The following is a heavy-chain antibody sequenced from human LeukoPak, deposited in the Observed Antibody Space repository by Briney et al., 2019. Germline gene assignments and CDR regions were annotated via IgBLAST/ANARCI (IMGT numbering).Heavy chain of an antibody. V-gene: IGHV3-23*01. J-gene: IGHJ4*02. Sequence: GGSLSLSCAAAGFTFSSYGMSWVRQAAGKGLEWVAATSGSGGSTYCADSVKGRFTISRDNSKNTLYLQMNSLRVGDTAVYYCARDHAYYYGPGSCEYWGQGTQVTVSS. CDR3: ARDHAYYYGPGSCEY. CDR2: TSGSGGST. D-gene: IGHD3-10*01. CDR1: GFTFSSYG.